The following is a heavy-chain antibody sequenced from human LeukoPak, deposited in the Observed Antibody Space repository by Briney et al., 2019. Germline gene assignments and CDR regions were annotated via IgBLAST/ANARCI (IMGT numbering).Heavy chain of an antibody. CDR2: ISSSSTYI. CDR3: ARDSGYDLDY. CDR1: EFTFSDYS. Sequence: GGSLRLSCAAPEFTFSDYSMNWVRQAPGKGLEWVSSISSSSTYIYYADSVKGRFTISRDNAKNSLYLQMNSLRAEGTAVYYCARDSGYDLDYWGQGTLVTVSS. J-gene: IGHJ4*02. D-gene: IGHD5-12*01. V-gene: IGHV3-21*01.